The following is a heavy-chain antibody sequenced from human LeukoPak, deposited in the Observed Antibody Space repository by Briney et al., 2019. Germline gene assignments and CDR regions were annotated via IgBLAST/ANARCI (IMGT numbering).Heavy chain of an antibody. D-gene: IGHD3-22*01. Sequence: PSETLSLTCAVYGGSFSGYYWSWIRQPPGKGLEWIGEINHSGSTNYNPSLKSRVTISVDTSKNQFSLKLSSVTAADTAVYYCARRAWDSSGYYRSNYFDYWGQGTLVTVSS. CDR3: ARRAWDSSGYYRSNYFDY. CDR2: INHSGST. CDR1: GGSFSGYY. J-gene: IGHJ4*02. V-gene: IGHV4-34*01.